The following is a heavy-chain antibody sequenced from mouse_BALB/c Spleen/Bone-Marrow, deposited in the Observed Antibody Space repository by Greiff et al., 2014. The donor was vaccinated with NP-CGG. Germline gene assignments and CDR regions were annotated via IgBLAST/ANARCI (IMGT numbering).Heavy chain of an antibody. CDR1: GFSLSTSGIS. J-gene: IGHJ2*01. Sequence: LKESGPGILQPSQTLSLTCSFSGFSLSTSGISVGWIRQPSGRGLEWLAHIWWDDDKRYNPALKSRLAISKDTSSNQVFLKIASVDTADSATYYCTRVGAAPTPFDYWGQGTTLTVSS. CDR3: TRVGAAPTPFDY. V-gene: IGHV8-8*01. D-gene: IGHD2-10*01. CDR2: IWWDDDK.